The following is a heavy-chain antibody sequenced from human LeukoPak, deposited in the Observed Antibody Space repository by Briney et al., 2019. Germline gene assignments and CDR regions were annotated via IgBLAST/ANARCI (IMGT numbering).Heavy chain of an antibody. V-gene: IGHV1-2*02. CDR3: AREKHLSPSFDY. J-gene: IGHJ4*02. Sequence: SVTVSCKASGYTFTGYYMHWVRPAPGQGLEWMGWINPNSGGTNDAQKFQGRVTMTRDRSISTAYMELSRLRSDDTAVYYCAREKHLSPSFDYCGQGALVSVSS. CDR1: GYTFTGYY. CDR2: INPNSGGT.